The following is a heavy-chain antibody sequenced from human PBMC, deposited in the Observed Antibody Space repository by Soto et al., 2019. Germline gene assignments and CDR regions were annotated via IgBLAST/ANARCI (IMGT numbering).Heavy chain of an antibody. CDR1: SGSTSRYY. J-gene: IGHJ4*02. CDR3: ATARLGMGRFFEN. V-gene: IGHV4-59*01. D-gene: IGHD7-27*01. Sequence: PSETLSLTCSVSSGSTSRYYWTWIRQPPGKGLEWIGHVSYSGSTDYNPSLKGRVTISQDTSTNQFSLNLNSVTAADTAIYFCATARLGMGRFFENWGRGTLVIVSA. CDR2: VSYSGST.